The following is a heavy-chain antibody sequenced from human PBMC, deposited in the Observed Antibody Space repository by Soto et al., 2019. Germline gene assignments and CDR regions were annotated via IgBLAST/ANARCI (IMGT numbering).Heavy chain of an antibody. CDR3: ASTPRAQMRVLEAATRFDY. CDR1: GYTFTTYG. Sequence: QVQLVQSGAEVKRPGASLKVSCKASGYTFTTYGFNWVRQAPGQGLEWMGWISPYNGDTNYAQNFQGRVTLTTDTSTSTAYMELRSLTSDDTAVYYCASTPRAQMRVLEAATRFDYWGQGTLVTVSS. V-gene: IGHV1-18*04. CDR2: ISPYNGDT. D-gene: IGHD2-15*01. J-gene: IGHJ4*02.